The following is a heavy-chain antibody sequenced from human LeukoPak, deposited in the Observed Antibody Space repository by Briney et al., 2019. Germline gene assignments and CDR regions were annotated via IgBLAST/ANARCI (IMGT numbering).Heavy chain of an antibody. CDR3: ARGSSTLTRHLDY. D-gene: IGHD4-17*01. CDR2: ISASGGPGA. CDR1: GFTFSDYS. V-gene: IGHV3-23*01. J-gene: IGHJ4*02. Sequence: GGSLRLSCAASGFTFSDYSMTWVRQAPGKGLQFVSIISASGGPGAYNTDAVRGRFTISRDNSKNTLYLQMNSLGAEDTARYYCARGSSTLTRHLDYWGQGTPVTVSS.